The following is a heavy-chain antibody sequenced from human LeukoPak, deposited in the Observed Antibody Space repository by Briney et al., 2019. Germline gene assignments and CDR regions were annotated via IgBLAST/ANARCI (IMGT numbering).Heavy chain of an antibody. V-gene: IGHV1-18*01. Sequence: ASVKVSCKASGYTFITYGITWVRQAPGQGLEWMGWITPYNGDTNYAQNLRDRVTMTTDTSTSTAYVELRSLRSDDTAVYFCARVAGVSYNYFDSWGQGTLVTVSS. CDR2: ITPYNGDT. D-gene: IGHD1-26*01. CDR3: ARVAGVSYNYFDS. J-gene: IGHJ4*02. CDR1: GYTFITYG.